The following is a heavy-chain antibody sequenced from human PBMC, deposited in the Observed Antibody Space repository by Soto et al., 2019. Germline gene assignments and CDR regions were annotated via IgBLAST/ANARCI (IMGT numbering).Heavy chain of an antibody. J-gene: IGHJ3*02. CDR3: AKGLLARGGTTRPRESFNS. CDR2: ISHDGSYK. D-gene: IGHD1-7*01. V-gene: IGHV3-30*18. CDR1: GFSFTTYV. Sequence: QVQLVESGGGVVQPGRSLRLSCAASGFSFTTYVMHWVRQAPGKGLEWVAVISHDGSYKYYGDAVKGRFTISRDTSKNGVYLKTNGRSPEDTAGYYCAKGLLARGGTTRPRESFNSWGQGKVATVFS.